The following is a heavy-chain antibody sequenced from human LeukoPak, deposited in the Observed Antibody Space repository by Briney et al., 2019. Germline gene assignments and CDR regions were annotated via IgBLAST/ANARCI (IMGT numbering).Heavy chain of an antibody. D-gene: IGHD6-19*01. Sequence: SSVKVSCKASGGTFSSYAISWVRQAPGQGLEWMGRIIPIFGTANYAQKFQGRVTITTDESTSTAYMEPSSLRSEDTAVYYCARSARNRKQWLDEYYFDYWGQGTLVTVSS. V-gene: IGHV1-69*05. CDR2: IIPIFGTA. CDR3: ARSARNRKQWLDEYYFDY. J-gene: IGHJ4*02. CDR1: GGTFSSYA.